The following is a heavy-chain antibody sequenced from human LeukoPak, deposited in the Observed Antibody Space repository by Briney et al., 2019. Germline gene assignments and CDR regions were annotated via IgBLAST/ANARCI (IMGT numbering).Heavy chain of an antibody. CDR3: AHSRIGFVVVTAVYFDY. V-gene: IGHV2-5*02. D-gene: IGHD2-21*02. CDR2: IYWDDDK. CDR1: GSSLSTSGVG. Sequence: SGPTLVKPTQTLTLTCTFSGSSLSTSGVGVGWIRQPPGKALEWLALIYWDDDKRYSPSLKSRLTITKDTSKNQVVLTMTNMDPVDTATYYCAHSRIGFVVVTAVYFDYWGQGTLVTVSS. J-gene: IGHJ4*02.